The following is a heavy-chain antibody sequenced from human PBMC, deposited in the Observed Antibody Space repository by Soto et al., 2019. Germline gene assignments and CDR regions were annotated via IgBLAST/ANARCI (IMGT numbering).Heavy chain of an antibody. CDR3: AKRYYDSSGYPGPKYWYFDL. D-gene: IGHD3-22*01. V-gene: IGHV3-23*01. Sequence: PGGSLRLSCAASGFTFSSYAMSWVRQAPGKGLEWVSAISGSGGSTYYADSVKGRFTISIDNSKNTLYLQMNSLRAEDTAVYYCAKRYYDSSGYPGPKYWYFDLWGRGTLVTVSS. J-gene: IGHJ2*01. CDR2: ISGSGGST. CDR1: GFTFSSYA.